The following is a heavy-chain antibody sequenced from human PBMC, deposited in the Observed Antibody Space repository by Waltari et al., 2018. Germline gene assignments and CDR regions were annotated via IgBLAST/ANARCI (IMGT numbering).Heavy chain of an antibody. V-gene: IGHV4-34*01. J-gene: IGHJ4*02. CDR2: INHSGST. CDR1: GGSFRGYY. D-gene: IGHD6-19*01. Sequence: QVQLQQWGAGLLKPSETLSLTGAADGGSFRGYYWSWIRQSPGKGLEWIGEINHSGSTNYNPSLKSRVTISVDTSKNQFSLKVSSVTAADTAVYYCARQFSSGWYSEYWGQGTLVTVSS. CDR3: ARQFSSGWYSEY.